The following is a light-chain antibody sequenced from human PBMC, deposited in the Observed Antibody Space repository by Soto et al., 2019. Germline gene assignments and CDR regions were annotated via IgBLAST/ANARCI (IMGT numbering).Light chain of an antibody. J-gene: IGKJ1*01. CDR3: HQYGGSPQS. Sequence: AQSPATLSLSPGERATLSCRASQSVSNYLAWYQRKPGQAPRLLIYGASSRATGIPDRFSGSGSGTDFTLTISRLEPEDFAGYYCHQYGGSPQSFGQGTKMDI. CDR1: QSVSNY. CDR2: GAS. V-gene: IGKV3-20*01.